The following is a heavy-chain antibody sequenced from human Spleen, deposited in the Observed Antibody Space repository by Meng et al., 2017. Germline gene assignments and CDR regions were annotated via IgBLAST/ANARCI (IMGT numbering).Heavy chain of an antibody. CDR2: IKHSGTT. D-gene: IGHD1-26*01. V-gene: IGHV4-34*01. CDR3: ARELDGVLDY. Sequence: SETLSLTCAVYGGPFSVYYWTWIRQSPGKGLEWIGEIKHSGTTNTNPSLKSRVTIAVDKSKNQFSMRLSSVTAADTAVYYCARELDGVLDYWGQGTLVTVSS. J-gene: IGHJ4*02. CDR1: GGPFSVYY.